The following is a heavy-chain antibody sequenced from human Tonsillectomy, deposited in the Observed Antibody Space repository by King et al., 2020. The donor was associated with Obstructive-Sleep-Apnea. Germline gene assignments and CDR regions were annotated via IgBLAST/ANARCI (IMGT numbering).Heavy chain of an antibody. CDR2: IYHSGST. CDR1: GGSISSSNW. D-gene: IGHD2-2*01. CDR3: ASHSFIVVVPAAKEDIYWYFDL. Sequence: QLQESGPGLVKPSGTLSLTCAVSGGSISSSNWWSWVRQPPGKGLEWIGEIYHSGSTNYNPSLKSRVTISVDKSKNQFSLKLSSVTAADTAVYYCASHSFIVVVPAAKEDIYWYFDLWGRGTLVTVSS. V-gene: IGHV4-4*02. J-gene: IGHJ2*01.